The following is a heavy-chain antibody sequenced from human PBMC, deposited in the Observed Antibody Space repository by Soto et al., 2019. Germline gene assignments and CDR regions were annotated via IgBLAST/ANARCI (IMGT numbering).Heavy chain of an antibody. CDR2: IIPIFGTA. J-gene: IGHJ5*02. CDR1: GGTFSSYA. V-gene: IGHV1-69*13. CDR3: ARGVVVAATDNWFDP. D-gene: IGHD2-15*01. Sequence: SVKVSCKASGGTFSSYAISRVRQAPGQGLEWMGGIIPIFGTANYAQKFQGRVTITADESTSTAYMELSSLRSEDTAVYYCARGVVVAATDNWFDPWGQGTLVTVSS.